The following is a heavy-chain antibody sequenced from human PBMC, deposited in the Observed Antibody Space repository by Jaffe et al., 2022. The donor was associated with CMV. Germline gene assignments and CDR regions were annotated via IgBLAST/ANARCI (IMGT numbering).Heavy chain of an antibody. Sequence: QVQLVQSGAEVKKTGASVKLSCKASGYTLTTYTMHWVRQAPGQRLEWMGWINAGNGDTKYTQKFQGRVAITTDTSANTVYMEVSSLGSEDTAVYYCARGPYGGKYGNSWFDSWGQGTLVTVSS. CDR1: GYTLTTYT. V-gene: IGHV1-3*01. CDR2: INAGNGDT. D-gene: IGHD1-26*01. CDR3: ARGPYGGKYGNSWFDS. J-gene: IGHJ5*01.